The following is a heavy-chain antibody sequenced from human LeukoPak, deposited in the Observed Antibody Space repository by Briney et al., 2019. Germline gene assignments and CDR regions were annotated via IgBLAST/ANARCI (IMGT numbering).Heavy chain of an antibody. CDR2: IYFSGTT. V-gene: IGHV4-4*07. CDR3: ARATVTTGPWAFDI. D-gene: IGHD4-17*01. J-gene: IGHJ3*02. Sequence: SETLSLTCTVSGGSISTYHWTWIRQPAGKGLEWIGRIYFSGTTNYNPSLRSRVTMSVDTSKNQFSLNLTSVTAADTAVYYCARATVTTGPWAFDIWGQGTMVTVST. CDR1: GGSISTYH.